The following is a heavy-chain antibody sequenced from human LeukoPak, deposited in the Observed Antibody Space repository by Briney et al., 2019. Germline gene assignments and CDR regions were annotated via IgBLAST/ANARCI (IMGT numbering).Heavy chain of an antibody. Sequence: PSETLSLTCTVSGGSISGYYWSWIRQPREKGLERIGYIYYSGSTIYNPSPKSRVTISVDTSKNQFSLKLSAVTAADTAVYYCARTIVVVPAYYFDYWGQGTLVTVSP. CDR3: ARTIVVVPAYYFDY. CDR2: IYYSGST. CDR1: GGSISGYY. J-gene: IGHJ4*02. V-gene: IGHV4-59*01. D-gene: IGHD2-2*01.